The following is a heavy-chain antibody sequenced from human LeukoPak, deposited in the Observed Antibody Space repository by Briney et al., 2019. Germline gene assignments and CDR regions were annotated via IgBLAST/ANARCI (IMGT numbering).Heavy chain of an antibody. CDR1: GFTFSSYW. J-gene: IGHJ4*02. CDR3: ARDHSPKWGSGERYFDF. CDR2: MKYDGSDV. Sequence: PGGSLRLSCAASGFTFSSYWMHWVRQAPGKGLEWVAVMKYDGSDVYYGDSVKGRFTISRDNSKNTLYLQMNSLRAEDTAVYYCARDHSPKWGSGERYFDFWGQGTLVTVSS. D-gene: IGHD7-27*01. V-gene: IGHV3-30*03.